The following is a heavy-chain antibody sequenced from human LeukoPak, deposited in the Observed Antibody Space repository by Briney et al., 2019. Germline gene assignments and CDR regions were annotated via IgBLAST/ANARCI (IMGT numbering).Heavy chain of an antibody. CDR2: ISGSGGST. CDR3: AKDRFSGSGNLLDY. CDR1: GLTFSSYA. V-gene: IGHV3-23*01. Sequence: SGGSLRLSCAASGLTFSSYAMNWVRQAPGKGLEWVSGISGSGGSTNYADSVKGRFTISRDNSKNTLYLQMNSLIADDTAVYYCAKDRFSGSGNLLDYRGQGTLVTVPS. J-gene: IGHJ4*02. D-gene: IGHD3-10*01.